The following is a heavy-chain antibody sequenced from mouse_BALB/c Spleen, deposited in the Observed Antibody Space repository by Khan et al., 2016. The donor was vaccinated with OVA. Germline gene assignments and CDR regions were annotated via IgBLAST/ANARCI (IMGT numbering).Heavy chain of an antibody. CDR2: ISTYYGDA. Sequence: VQLQESGAELVRPGVSVKISCKGSGYTFTDFTLHWVKQSHAMSLEWIGVISTYYGDATYNQRFKDKATMTVDKSSSTAYMELARLTSEDSVIYYCTRGGGGNRFAYWGQGTLVTVSA. J-gene: IGHJ3*01. CDR3: TRGGGGNRFAY. CDR1: GYTFTDFT. V-gene: IGHV1S137*01.